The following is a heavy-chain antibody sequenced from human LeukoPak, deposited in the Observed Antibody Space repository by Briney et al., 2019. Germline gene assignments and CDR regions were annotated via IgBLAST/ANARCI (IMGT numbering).Heavy chain of an antibody. D-gene: IGHD2-2*01. J-gene: IGHJ4*02. CDR1: GFTFSSYG. CDR2: IPYDGSNK. Sequence: GGSLRLSCAASGFTFSSYGMHWVRQAPGKGLEWVAVIPYDGSNKYYADSVKGRFTIPRDNSKNTLHLQMNSLRAEDTAVYYCAKDEYQLLWGFDYWGQGTLVTVSS. CDR3: AKDEYQLLWGFDY. V-gene: IGHV3-30*18.